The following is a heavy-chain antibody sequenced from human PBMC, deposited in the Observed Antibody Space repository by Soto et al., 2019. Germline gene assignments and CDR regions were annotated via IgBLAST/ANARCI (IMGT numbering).Heavy chain of an antibody. CDR2: IYYSGST. Sequence: SETLSLTCPVSGGSISSGGYYWSWIRQHPGKGLEWIGYIYYSGSTYYNPSLKSRVTISVDTSKNQFSLKLSSVTAADTAVYYCAREGGIYSNYGNFDYWGQGTLVTVSS. V-gene: IGHV4-31*03. CDR1: GGSISSGGYY. J-gene: IGHJ4*02. D-gene: IGHD4-4*01. CDR3: AREGGIYSNYGNFDY.